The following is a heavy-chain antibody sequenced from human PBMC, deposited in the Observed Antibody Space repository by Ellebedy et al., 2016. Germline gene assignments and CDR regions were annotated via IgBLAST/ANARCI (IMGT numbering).Heavy chain of an antibody. D-gene: IGHD2-21*01. J-gene: IGHJ4*02. CDR1: GFTFSSYG. V-gene: IGHV3-7*03. CDR2: VNRDGTDK. CDR3: VSSHRGDPWAN. Sequence: GESLKISCAASGFTFSSYGMHWVRQTPGKGLEWVANVNRDGTDKYYVDSVRGRFTISRDNAESSLFLQLDSLRADDTALYYCVSSHRGDPWANWGQGVPVTVSS.